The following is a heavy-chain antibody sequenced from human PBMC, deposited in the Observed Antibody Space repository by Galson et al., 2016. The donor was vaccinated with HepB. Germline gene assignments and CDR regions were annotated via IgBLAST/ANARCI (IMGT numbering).Heavy chain of an antibody. CDR2: SNSNGETI. J-gene: IGHJ4*02. D-gene: IGHD3-22*01. V-gene: IGHV1-46*01. CDR3: ARGPFDTSGHYLYYFDY. CDR1: GYTFTRYY. Sequence: SVKVSCKASGYTFTRYYLHWVRQAPGQGLEWMGLSNSNGETITYAQKFQGRVTMTRETSTSTVYMELSGLRSEDTAVYYWARGPFDTSGHYLYYFDYWGQGTLVTVSS.